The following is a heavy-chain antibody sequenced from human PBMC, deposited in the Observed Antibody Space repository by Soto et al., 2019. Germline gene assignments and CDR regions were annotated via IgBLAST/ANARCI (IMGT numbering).Heavy chain of an antibody. V-gene: IGHV4-59*08. CDR1: GASITTYY. CDR2: IHDSGTT. J-gene: IGHJ4*02. CDR3: ARPTSWFGDIL. Sequence: QVQLQESGPGLLKPSETLSLTCSVSGASITTYYWSWFRQSPGKGLEWIGYIHDSGTTKYNASLESRVTLSVDTSKTHFFLTLTSVTAADTAVYYCARPTSWFGDILWGQGTLVTVTS. D-gene: IGHD3-10*01.